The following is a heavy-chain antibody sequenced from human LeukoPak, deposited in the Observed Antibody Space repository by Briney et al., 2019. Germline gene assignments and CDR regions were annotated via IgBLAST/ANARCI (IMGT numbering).Heavy chain of an antibody. V-gene: IGHV4-34*01. CDR1: GGSFSGCY. D-gene: IGHD3-16*02. CDR2: INHSGRN. CDR3: ARGRSDYVWGSYRLPFDY. J-gene: IGHJ4*02. Sequence: PSETLSLTCAVYGGSFSGCYWSWIRQPPGKGLEWFGEINHSGRNNYNPPLKSRVTISVDTSKNHFSLKLSSVTAADTAIYYCARGRSDYVWGSYRLPFDYWGQGTLVTVSS.